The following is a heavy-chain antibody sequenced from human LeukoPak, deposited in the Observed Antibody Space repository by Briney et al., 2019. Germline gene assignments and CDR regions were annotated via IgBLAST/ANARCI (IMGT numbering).Heavy chain of an antibody. J-gene: IGHJ4*02. CDR2: ITYDGSNE. V-gene: IGHV3-33*05. CDR1: GFKFSSFG. D-gene: IGHD2-2*02. CDR3: ASQYTAYDPFDY. Sequence: PGGSLRLSCAASGFKFSSFGMYWVRQTPGKGLEWVAMITYDGSNEFYGDSMKGRVSISRDNSKNTLFLQMNTLRVDDTAVYYCASQYTAYDPFDYWGQGTLVTVSS.